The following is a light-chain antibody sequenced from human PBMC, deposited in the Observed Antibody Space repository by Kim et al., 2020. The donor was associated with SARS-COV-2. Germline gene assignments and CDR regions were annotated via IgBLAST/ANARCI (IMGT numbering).Light chain of an antibody. J-gene: IGLJ2*01. CDR3: GTWDDSLSAVV. CDR1: NSNIRNTL. Sequence: GQKVTVSCPGSNSNIRNTLVTWYQQLPGTAPKLLIYDNNRRPSGIPYRFSGFKSGTSATLGITGLQTGDEADYYCGTWDDSLSAVVFGGGTQLTVL. CDR2: DNN. V-gene: IGLV1-51*01.